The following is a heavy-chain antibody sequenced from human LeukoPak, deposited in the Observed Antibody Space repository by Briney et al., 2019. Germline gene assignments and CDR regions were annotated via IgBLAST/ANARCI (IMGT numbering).Heavy chain of an antibody. V-gene: IGHV3-23*01. CDR2: ISGSGSTA. J-gene: IGHJ4*02. Sequence: GGSLRLSCAASGFTFSSYAMNWVRQAPGEGLEWVSVISGSGSTAYYADSVKGRFTISRDNSKNTLSLQMNSLRAEDTAVYYCATSFGPVIAAAGTGADWGQGTLVTVSS. CDR3: ATSFGPVIAAAGTGAD. CDR1: GFTFSSYA. D-gene: IGHD6-13*01.